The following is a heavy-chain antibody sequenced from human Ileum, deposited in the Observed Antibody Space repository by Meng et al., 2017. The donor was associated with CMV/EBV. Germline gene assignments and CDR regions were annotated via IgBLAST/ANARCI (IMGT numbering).Heavy chain of an antibody. CDR3: AREGCSTTNCYFDF. Sequence: GGSLKISCAATGFTFGAYNMHWVRQAPGKGLEWVSSITNSGSYMYYADSVKGRFTISRDNAKNSLFLQMNSLRGDDTAVYYCAREGCSTTNCYFDFWGQGTRVTVSS. CDR2: ITNSGSYM. CDR1: GFTFGAYN. D-gene: IGHD2-2*01. J-gene: IGHJ4*02. V-gene: IGHV3-21*01.